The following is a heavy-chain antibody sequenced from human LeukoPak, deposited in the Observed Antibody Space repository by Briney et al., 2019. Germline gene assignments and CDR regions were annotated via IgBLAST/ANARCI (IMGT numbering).Heavy chain of an antibody. CDR2: IKSKGDGGTT. Sequence: PGGSLRLSCAASGFTFSNAWMSWVRQAPGKGLEWVGRIKSKGDGGTTDYAAPVKGRFTISRDDSKNTLYLQMNSLKTEDTAMYYCTKDDPTNRLWGQGTLVTVSS. CDR1: GFTFSNAW. D-gene: IGHD2/OR15-2a*01. J-gene: IGHJ4*02. CDR3: TKDDPTNRL. V-gene: IGHV3-15*01.